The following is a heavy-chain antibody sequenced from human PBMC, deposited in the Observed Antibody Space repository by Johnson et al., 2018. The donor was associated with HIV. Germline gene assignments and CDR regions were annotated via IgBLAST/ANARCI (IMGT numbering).Heavy chain of an antibody. CDR1: GFTFDDYG. CDR2: INWNGGST. Sequence: VQLVESGGGVVQPGRSLRLSCAASGFTFDDYGMTWVRQAPGKGLEWVSGINWNGGSTGYADSVKGRFTISRDNARNSLYLQMNSLRAEDTALYFCARGKGAAAGLDAFDIWGQGIMVTVSS. V-gene: IGHV3-20*04. CDR3: ARGKGAAAGLDAFDI. J-gene: IGHJ3*02. D-gene: IGHD6-13*01.